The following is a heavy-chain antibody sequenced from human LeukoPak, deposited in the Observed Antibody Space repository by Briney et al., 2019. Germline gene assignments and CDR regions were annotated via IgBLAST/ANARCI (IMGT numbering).Heavy chain of an antibody. V-gene: IGHV3-15*01. Sequence: GGSLRLSCAASGFTFSNAWMSWVRQAPGKGLEWVGRIKSKTDGGTTDYAAPVKGGFTISRDDSKNTLYLQMNSLKTEDTAVYYCTTSYYDYVWGSYRYQKYYFDYWGQGAQVTVSS. CDR1: GFTFSNAW. J-gene: IGHJ4*02. CDR3: TTSYYDYVWGSYRYQKYYFDY. D-gene: IGHD3-16*02. CDR2: IKSKTDGGTT.